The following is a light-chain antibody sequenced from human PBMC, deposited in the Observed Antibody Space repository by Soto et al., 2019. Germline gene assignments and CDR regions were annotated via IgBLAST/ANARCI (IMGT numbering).Light chain of an antibody. CDR3: QQSSSTPPT. CDR1: QSISSY. Sequence: DIQMTQSPSSLSASVGDRVTITCRASQSISSYLNWYQQKPGKAPKLLIYAASSLQSGVPSRFSGSASGTDFTLTISSLQPEDFATYYCQQSSSTPPTFGQGTKLEIK. J-gene: IGKJ2*01. V-gene: IGKV1-39*01. CDR2: AAS.